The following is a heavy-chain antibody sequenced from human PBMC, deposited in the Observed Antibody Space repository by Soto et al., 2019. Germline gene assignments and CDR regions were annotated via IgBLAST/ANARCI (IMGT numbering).Heavy chain of an antibody. J-gene: IGHJ5*02. CDR3: ARDTRPAAGINWFDP. D-gene: IGHD6-13*01. CDR1: GGSISSSNW. V-gene: IGHV4-4*02. Sequence: QVQLQESGPGLVKPSGTLSLTCAVSGGSISSSNWWSWVRQPPGKGLEWIGEIYHSGSTNYNPSLKNRVTISVDKSKNQFPLKLSSVTAADTAVYYCARDTRPAAGINWFDPWGQGTLVTVSS. CDR2: IYHSGST.